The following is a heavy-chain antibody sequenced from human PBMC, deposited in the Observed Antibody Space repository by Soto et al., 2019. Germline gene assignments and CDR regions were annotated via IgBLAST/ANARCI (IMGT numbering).Heavy chain of an antibody. V-gene: IGHV3-23*01. CDR2: IRAGGERT. CDR1: GFTFRSYS. D-gene: IGHD1-26*01. J-gene: IGHJ3*02. CDR3: AKPWATADSGTNYQSFNT. Sequence: EVQLLESGGGLVQPGGSLRLSCAASGFTFRSYSMAWVRKAPGQGLEWVSTIRAGGERTYYADSVKGRFTISRDNVKNTLSLQMTNLRAADPALYYCAKPWATADSGTNYQSFNTWGKGPMVTVSS.